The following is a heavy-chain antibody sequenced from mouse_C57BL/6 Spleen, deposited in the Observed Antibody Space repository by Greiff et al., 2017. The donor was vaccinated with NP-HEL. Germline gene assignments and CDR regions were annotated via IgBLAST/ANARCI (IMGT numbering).Heavy chain of an antibody. Sequence: VQLQQSGAELVRPGTSVKVSCKASGYAFTNYLIEWVKQRPGQGLEWIGVINPGSGGTNYNEKFKGKATLTADKSSSTAYMQLSSLTSEDSAVYCCARGDSSGYVAYWGQGTLVTVSA. CDR3: ARGDSSGYVAY. J-gene: IGHJ3*01. D-gene: IGHD3-2*02. CDR1: GYAFTNYL. CDR2: INPGSGGT. V-gene: IGHV1-54*01.